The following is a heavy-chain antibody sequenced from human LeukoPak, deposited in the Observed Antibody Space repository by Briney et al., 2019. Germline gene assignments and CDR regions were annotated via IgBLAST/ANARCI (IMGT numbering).Heavy chain of an antibody. CDR1: GGSISSYY. Sequence: PSETLSLTCTVSGGSISSYYWSWIRQPAGKGLEWIGEINHSGSTNYNPSLKSRITISVDTSKNQFSLMLSSVTAADTAVYYCARFGITVVRGGKYYFDYWGQGTLVTVSS. CDR3: ARFGITVVRGGKYYFDY. J-gene: IGHJ4*02. V-gene: IGHV4-34*01. D-gene: IGHD3-10*01. CDR2: INHSGST.